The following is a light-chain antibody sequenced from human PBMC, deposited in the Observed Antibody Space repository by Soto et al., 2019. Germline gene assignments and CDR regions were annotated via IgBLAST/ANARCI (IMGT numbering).Light chain of an antibody. CDR3: QQYNYWPPLT. J-gene: IGKJ4*01. CDR2: GAS. CDR1: QSVSTN. Sequence: EIVMTQSPVTLSVSPGERATLSCRASQSVSTNLAWYQQKPGQAPRLLIYGASTRDTGIPDRFSGSGSGTEFTLTISSLQSEDFAVYYCQQYNYWPPLTFGGGTKVEIK. V-gene: IGKV3-15*01.